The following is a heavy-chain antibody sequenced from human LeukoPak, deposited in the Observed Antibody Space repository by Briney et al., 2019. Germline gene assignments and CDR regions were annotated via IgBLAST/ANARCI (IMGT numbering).Heavy chain of an antibody. CDR2: INQDGSEI. J-gene: IGHJ4*02. CDR3: ARRGTSSSWAHFDY. D-gene: IGHD6-13*01. CDR1: GFIFSTYW. V-gene: IGHV3-7*05. Sequence: PGGSLRLSCAAPGFIFSTYWLTWVRQAPGKGLEGVANINQDGSEIYYVDSVQGRFTISRDNVKNSLYLQMNSLGAEDTAVYYCARRGTSSSWAHFDYWGQGTLVTVSS.